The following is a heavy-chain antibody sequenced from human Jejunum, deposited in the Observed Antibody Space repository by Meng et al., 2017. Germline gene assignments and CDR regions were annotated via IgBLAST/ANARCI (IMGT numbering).Heavy chain of an antibody. Sequence: QVHLKESGPGLVKPSGNLSLTCEVSGDSISSTSWWDWLRQPPGKGLEWIGEIYHSGRSNFIPSLKSRVSISLDESKNQFSLTLNSVTAADTAVYYCARGVGDIRFGFDYWGQGILVTVSS. V-gene: IGHV4-4*02. CDR3: ARGVGDIRFGFDY. CDR2: IYHSGRS. CDR1: GDSISSTSW. D-gene: IGHD3-16*01. J-gene: IGHJ4*02.